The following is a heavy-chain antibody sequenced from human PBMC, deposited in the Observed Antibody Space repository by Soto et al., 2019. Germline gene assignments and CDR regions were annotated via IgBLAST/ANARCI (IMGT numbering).Heavy chain of an antibody. Sequence: QVQLRESGPGLVKPSQTLSLTCSVSGASVAGGSYYWSWVRQPPGKGLEWIGYIPSRGRPFYNPSLTRRGTISADTSKNQVSLQLTSVTAADTAVYYCARDTYSGYDFGLWGQGTLVTVSS. J-gene: IGHJ5*02. CDR2: IPSRGRP. CDR1: GASVAGGSYY. V-gene: IGHV4-30-4*01. D-gene: IGHD5-12*01. CDR3: ARDTYSGYDFGL.